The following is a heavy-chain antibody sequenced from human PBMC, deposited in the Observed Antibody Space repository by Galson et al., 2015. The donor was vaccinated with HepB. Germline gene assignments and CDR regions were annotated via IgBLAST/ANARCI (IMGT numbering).Heavy chain of an antibody. V-gene: IGHV3-66*01. CDR2: IYSGGGT. CDR1: GFTVSNNY. J-gene: IGHJ4*02. D-gene: IGHD6-19*01. Sequence: SLRLYCAASGFTVSNNYMSWVRQAPGKGLEWVSVIYSGGGTDYADSVKGRFTISRDNSKNTVYLEMNCLRAEDTAVYYCARDRKGGWYEVAYYWGQETPVTVSS. CDR3: ARDRKGGWYEVAYY.